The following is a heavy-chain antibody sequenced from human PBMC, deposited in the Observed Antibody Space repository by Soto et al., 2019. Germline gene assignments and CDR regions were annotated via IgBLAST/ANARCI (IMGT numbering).Heavy chain of an antibody. CDR3: ARQGDMAVAGIDAFDI. CDR1: GGSISSYY. D-gene: IGHD6-19*01. V-gene: IGHV4-59*08. J-gene: IGHJ3*02. CDR2: IYYSGST. Sequence: SETLSLTCTVSGGSISSYYWSWIRQPPGKGLEWIGYIYYSGSTNYNPSLKSRVTISVDTSKNQFSLKLSSVTAADTAVYYCARQGDMAVAGIDAFDIWGQGTMVTVSS.